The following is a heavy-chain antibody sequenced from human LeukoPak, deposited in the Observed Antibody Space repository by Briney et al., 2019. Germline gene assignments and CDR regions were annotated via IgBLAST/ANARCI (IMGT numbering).Heavy chain of an antibody. CDR1: GFTFSRHG. V-gene: IGHV3-21*01. J-gene: IGHJ6*03. CDR2: ITSSGTYI. Sequence: GGSLRLSCVASGFTFSRHGMNWVRQAPGRALEWVSSITSSGTYIFYADSVKGRFTISRDNAKNSLYLQMNSLGPEDTAVYYCARDPYSGNYGNYYYYYMDVWGKGTTVTISS. CDR3: ARDPYSGNYGNYYYYYMDV. D-gene: IGHD1-26*01.